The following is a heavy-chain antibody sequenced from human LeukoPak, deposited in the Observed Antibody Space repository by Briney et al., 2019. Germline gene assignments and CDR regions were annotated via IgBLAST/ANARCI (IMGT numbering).Heavy chain of an antibody. CDR3: AKDPLAYYDSSGSPGY. V-gene: IGHV3-30*18. CDR1: GFTFSSYG. Sequence: QPGGSLRLSCAASGFTFSSYGMHWVRQAPGKGLEWVAGISYDGSNKYYADSVKGRFTISRDNSKNTLYLQMNSLRAEDTAVYYCAKDPLAYYDSSGSPGYWGQGTLVTVSS. D-gene: IGHD3-22*01. CDR2: ISYDGSNK. J-gene: IGHJ4*02.